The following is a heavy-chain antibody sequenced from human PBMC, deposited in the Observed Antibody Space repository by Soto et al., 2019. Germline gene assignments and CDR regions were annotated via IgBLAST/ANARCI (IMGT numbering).Heavy chain of an antibody. V-gene: IGHV4-59*08. CDR2: IYYSGST. J-gene: IGHJ4*02. CDR1: GGSIGSSY. D-gene: IGHD3-3*01. CDR3: ARGGWRQIDY. Sequence: QVQLQESGPGLVKPSETLSLTCSVSGGSIGSSYWSWIRQPPGKGLEWIGYIYYSGSTNYNPSLKSRVTISVDTSKNQFSLKLSSVTAADTAVYYCARGGWRQIDYWGQGTLVTVSS.